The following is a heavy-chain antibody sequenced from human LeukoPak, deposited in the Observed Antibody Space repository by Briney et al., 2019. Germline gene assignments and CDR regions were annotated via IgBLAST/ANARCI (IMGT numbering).Heavy chain of an antibody. CDR1: GYTFTSYG. CDR2: ISAYNGNT. D-gene: IGHD3-3*01. J-gene: IGHJ6*03. Sequence: ASVKVSCKASGYTFTSYGISWVRQAPGQGLEWMGWISAYNGNTNYAQKLQGRVTMTTDTSTSTAYMELRSLRSDDTAVYYCARAVEVLRFLEWLPSNYYMDVWGKGTTVTVSS. V-gene: IGHV1-18*01. CDR3: ARAVEVLRFLEWLPSNYYMDV.